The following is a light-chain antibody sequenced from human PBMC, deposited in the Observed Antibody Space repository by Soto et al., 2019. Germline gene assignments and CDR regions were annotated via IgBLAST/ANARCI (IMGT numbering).Light chain of an antibody. V-gene: IGLV2-14*01. Sequence: QSALTQPASVSGSPGQSITISCTGTSNDVGGYNYVSWYQQHPGKAPKLMIYDVSNRPSGVSNRFSGSKSGNTASLTISGLQAEDKADYYCSSYTSSSTYVFGAGTKLTVL. CDR2: DVS. J-gene: IGLJ1*01. CDR3: SSYTSSSTYV. CDR1: SNDVGGYNY.